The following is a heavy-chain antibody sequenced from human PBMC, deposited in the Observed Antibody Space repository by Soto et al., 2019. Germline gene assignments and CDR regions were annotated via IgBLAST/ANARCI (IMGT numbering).Heavy chain of an antibody. D-gene: IGHD3-22*01. V-gene: IGHV1-2*02. CDR3: ASDSSGYPNWFEP. CDR2: INPNSAGT. CDR1: GYTFTGYY. J-gene: IGHJ5*02. Sequence: ASVKVSCKASGYTFTGYYMHWVRQAPGQGLEWMGWINPNSAGTNYAQKFQGRVTMTRDTSISTAYMELSRLRSDDTAVYYCASDSSGYPNWFEPWGQGTLVTVSS.